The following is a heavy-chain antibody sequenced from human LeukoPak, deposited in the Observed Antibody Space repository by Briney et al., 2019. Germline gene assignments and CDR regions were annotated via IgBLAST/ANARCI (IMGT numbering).Heavy chain of an antibody. CDR1: GFTFSSYA. CDR2: ISYDGSNK. J-gene: IGHJ4*02. Sequence: GGSLRLSCAASGFTFSSYAMRWVRQAPGKGLEWVAVISYDGSNKYYADSVKGRFTISRDNSKNTLYLQMNSLRAEDTAVYYCARDQFGGQLALLDYWGQGTLVTVSS. CDR3: ARDQFGGQLALLDY. D-gene: IGHD6-6*01. V-gene: IGHV3-30-3*01.